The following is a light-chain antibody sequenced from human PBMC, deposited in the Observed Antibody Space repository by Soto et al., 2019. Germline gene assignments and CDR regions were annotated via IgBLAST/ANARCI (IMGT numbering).Light chain of an antibody. Sequence: IQLTQSPSSLSASVADRVTITCRASQGITSYLAWYQQRPGKAPGLLIYSASTLQSGVPSRFSGSGSGTKFTLTIASLQPDDFATYYCQQYETFSGTFGQGTKVDIK. CDR3: QQYETFSGT. J-gene: IGKJ1*01. CDR2: SAS. CDR1: QGITSY. V-gene: IGKV1-9*01.